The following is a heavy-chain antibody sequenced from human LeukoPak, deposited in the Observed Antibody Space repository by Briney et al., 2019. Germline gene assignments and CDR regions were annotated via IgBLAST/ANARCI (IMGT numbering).Heavy chain of an antibody. Sequence: SETLSLTCTVSGYSISGGYYWGWIRQPPGKGLEWIGSIYHSGSTYYNPSLKSRVTISVDTSKNQFSLKLSSVTAADTAVYYCARHYTVVTPDFDSWGQGTLVTVSS. J-gene: IGHJ4*02. CDR2: IYHSGST. CDR3: ARHYTVVTPDFDS. CDR1: GYSISGGYY. D-gene: IGHD4-23*01. V-gene: IGHV4-38-2*02.